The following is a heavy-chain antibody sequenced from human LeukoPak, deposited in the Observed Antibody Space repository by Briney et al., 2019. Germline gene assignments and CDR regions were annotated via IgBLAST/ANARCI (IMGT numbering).Heavy chain of an antibody. D-gene: IGHD5-12*01. CDR1: GFTLSSSS. CDR2: ITDAVGST. V-gene: IGHV3-23*01. Sequence: GGSLRLSCAASGFTLSSSSISWVRQAPGRGLEWVSAITDAVGSTHYADSVKGRFTVSSDNSKNTVYLQMNSLRPGDMAVYYCAEEIFSGLLYIDYWGQGTLVTVSS. CDR3: AEEIFSGLLYIDY. J-gene: IGHJ4*02.